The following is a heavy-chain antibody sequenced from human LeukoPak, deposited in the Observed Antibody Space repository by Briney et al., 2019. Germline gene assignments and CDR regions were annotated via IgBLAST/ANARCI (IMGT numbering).Heavy chain of an antibody. J-gene: IGHJ4*02. Sequence: PGGSLTLSCAASGVTVDDYAMPWVRQAPGKGRDRDSGVSWNSGSIGYADSVKGRFTISRDNAKNSLYLQMNSLRAEDTALYYCAKVLTMVRGEGDRDYWGQGTLVTVSS. CDR3: AKVLTMVRGEGDRDY. D-gene: IGHD3-10*01. CDR1: GVTVDDYA. V-gene: IGHV3-9*01. CDR2: VSWNSGSI.